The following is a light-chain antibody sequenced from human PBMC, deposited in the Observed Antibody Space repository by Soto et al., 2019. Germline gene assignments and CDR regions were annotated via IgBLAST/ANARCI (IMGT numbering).Light chain of an antibody. J-gene: IGKJ1*01. CDR2: GAS. CDR1: QSVSSN. CDR3: QQYNNWPPVT. Sequence: EIVMTQSPTTLSVSPGERATLSCRASQSVSSNLAWYQQKPSQAPRLLIYGASTRATGIPARFSGSGSGTEFTLTISSLQYEDFVVYYCQQYNNWPPVTFGQGTKVEIK. V-gene: IGKV3-15*01.